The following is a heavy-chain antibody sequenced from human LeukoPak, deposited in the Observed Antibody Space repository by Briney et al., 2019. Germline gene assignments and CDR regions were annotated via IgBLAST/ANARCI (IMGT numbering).Heavy chain of an antibody. D-gene: IGHD4-17*01. CDR1: GFTFSSYW. V-gene: IGHV3-74*01. CDR3: AAGDHYGDYVV. J-gene: IGHJ4*02. CDR2: INSDGSST. Sequence: PGGSLRLSCAASGFTFSSYWMHWVRQAPGKGLVWVSRINSDGSSTSYADSVKGRFTISRDNAKNTLYLQMNSLRAEDTAVYYCAAGDHYGDYVVWGQGTLVTVSS.